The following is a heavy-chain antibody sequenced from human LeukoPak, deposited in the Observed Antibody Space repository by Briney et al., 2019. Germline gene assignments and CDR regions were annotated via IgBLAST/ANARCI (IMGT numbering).Heavy chain of an antibody. Sequence: PGGSLRLSCAASGFTFSSYSMNWVRQAPGKGLEWVSSISRSSIYKYYADSVKGRFTISRDNAKKSLYLQMNSLRAEDTAVYYCAKVDSYYYDSSGYDSYWGQGTLVTVSS. V-gene: IGHV3-21*04. CDR1: GFTFSSYS. J-gene: IGHJ4*02. CDR3: AKVDSYYYDSSGYDSY. CDR2: ISRSSIYK. D-gene: IGHD3-22*01.